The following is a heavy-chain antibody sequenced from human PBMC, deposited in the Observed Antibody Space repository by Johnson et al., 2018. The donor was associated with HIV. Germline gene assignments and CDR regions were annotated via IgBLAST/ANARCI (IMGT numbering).Heavy chain of an antibody. CDR3: ASEVRGVLDI. Sequence: VQLVESGGVVVQPGGSLRLSCAASGFTFSDYYMSWIRQAPGKGLEWVSVIYSGGSTYYADSVKGRFTISRDNSKNTLYLQMNSLRVEDTAVYYCASEVRGVLDIWGQGTMVTVSS. D-gene: IGHD3-10*01. CDR1: GFTFSDYY. V-gene: IGHV3-66*01. CDR2: IYSGGST. J-gene: IGHJ3*02.